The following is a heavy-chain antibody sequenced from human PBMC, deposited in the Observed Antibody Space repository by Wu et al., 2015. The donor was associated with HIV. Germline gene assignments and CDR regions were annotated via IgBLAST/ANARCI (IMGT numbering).Heavy chain of an antibody. CDR2: IDPNSGDT. D-gene: IGHD3-10*01. J-gene: IGHJ5*02. CDR3: ARDIAPMIRGLRWFDP. Sequence: QVQLVQSGAEVKKPGASMKVSCKASGYIFTDYYMHWVRQAPGQGLEWMGWIDPNSGDTTSAQKFQGRVTMTRDTSISTVYMELNRLRSDDTAMYFCARDIAPMIRGLRWFDPWGQGTLVTVSS. CDR1: GYIFTDYY. V-gene: IGHV1-2*02.